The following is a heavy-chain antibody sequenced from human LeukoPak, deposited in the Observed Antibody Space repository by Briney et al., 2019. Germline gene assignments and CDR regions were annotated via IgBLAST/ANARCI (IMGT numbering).Heavy chain of an antibody. V-gene: IGHV4-34*01. CDR2: INHSGST. CDR1: GGSFSGYY. CDR3: ARGSMRLINYVWGSYRYTGPHYFDY. J-gene: IGHJ4*02. D-gene: IGHD3-16*02. Sequence: LKPSETLSLTCAVYGGSFSGYYWSWIRQPPGKGLEWIGEINHSGSTNYNPSLKSRVTISVDTSKNQFSLKLSSVTAADTAVYYCARGSMRLINYVWGSYRYTGPHYFDYRGQGTLVTVSS.